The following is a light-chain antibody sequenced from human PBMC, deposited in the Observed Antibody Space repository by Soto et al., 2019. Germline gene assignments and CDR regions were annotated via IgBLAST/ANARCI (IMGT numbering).Light chain of an antibody. CDR2: DAS. J-gene: IGKJ4*01. CDR1: QSVGNS. Sequence: EIVLTQSPTTLYLSPGERASLSCRASQSVGNSLAWYQQKPGRAPRLLIYDASNRAPDIPARFSGRGSGTDFTLTISRLEAEDFAVYYCQQRNNWLTFGGGTRIEIK. V-gene: IGKV3-11*01. CDR3: QQRNNWLT.